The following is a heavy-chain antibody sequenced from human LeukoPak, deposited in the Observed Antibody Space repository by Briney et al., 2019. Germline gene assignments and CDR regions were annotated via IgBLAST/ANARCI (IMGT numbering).Heavy chain of an antibody. CDR3: AGTRGGVQLWGD. CDR2: INYSGTT. J-gene: IGHJ4*02. Sequence: SETLSLTCTVSSGSFSSRSYYCGWIRQPPGMGLEWIATINYSGTTYYNPSLKSRVTASVDTSKNQFYLKLSSVTAADTAVDYCAGTRGGVQLWGDWGQGTLVTVSS. CDR1: SGSFSSRSYY. V-gene: IGHV4-39*01. D-gene: IGHD5-18*01.